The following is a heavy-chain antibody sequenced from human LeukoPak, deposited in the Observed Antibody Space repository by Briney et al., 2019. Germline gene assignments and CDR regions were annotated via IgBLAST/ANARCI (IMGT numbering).Heavy chain of an antibody. Sequence: GGSLRLSCAASGFTFSSYAMSWVRQAPGKGLEWVSAISGSGGSTYYADSVKGRFTISRDNSKNTLYLQMNSLRAEDTAVYFCAGVRGPTFGSSYLAFWGKGTTVTVSS. J-gene: IGHJ6*03. CDR2: ISGSGGST. CDR3: AGVRGPTFGSSYLAF. V-gene: IGHV3-23*01. D-gene: IGHD3-10*01. CDR1: GFTFSSYA.